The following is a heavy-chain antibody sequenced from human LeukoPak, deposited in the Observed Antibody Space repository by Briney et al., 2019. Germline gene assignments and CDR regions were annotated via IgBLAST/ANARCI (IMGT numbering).Heavy chain of an antibody. J-gene: IGHJ4*02. CDR2: INHSGST. D-gene: IGHD5-12*01. CDR1: VDSIIGAYYY. CDR3: ARGLRRLRNYCYYFDY. Sequence: SETLSLTCTVSVDSIIGAYYYWSWIRQPPGKGLEWIVEINHSGSTNYNPSLKSRVTISVDTSKNQFSLKLSSVTAADTAVYYCARGLRRLRNYCYYFDYWGQGTLVTVSS. V-gene: IGHV4-34*01.